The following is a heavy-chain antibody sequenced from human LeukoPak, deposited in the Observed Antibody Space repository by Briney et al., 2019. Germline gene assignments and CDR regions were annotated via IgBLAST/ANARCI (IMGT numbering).Heavy chain of an antibody. D-gene: IGHD4-23*01. J-gene: IGHJ4*02. CDR2: ITGSGTGDST. CDR3: AKDRGVTRNAYYFDS. V-gene: IGHV3-23*01. Sequence: GGSLRLSCAASGFAFSTYAMSWVRQAPGKGLEWVPAITGSGTGDSTYYADSVKGRFTISRDNSKNTQYLQMNSLGAEDTAVYYCAKDRGVTRNAYYFDSCGQGTLVTVSS. CDR1: GFAFSTYA.